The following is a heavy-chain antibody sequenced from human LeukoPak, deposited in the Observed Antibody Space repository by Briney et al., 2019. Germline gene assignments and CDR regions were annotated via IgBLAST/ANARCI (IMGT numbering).Heavy chain of an antibody. J-gene: IGHJ4*02. CDR3: ARGQRRLQDY. CDR1: AGSVSSGSNF. Sequence: PAASVSLMCTVCAGSVSSGSNFWTWLRQPPGKGLQSFGYIYYTESTNYNPSLKGRVTISLDTSKSQISLKLSSVTAADTAVYYCARGQRRLQDYWGQGTLVTVSS. V-gene: IGHV4-61*01. CDR2: IYYTEST.